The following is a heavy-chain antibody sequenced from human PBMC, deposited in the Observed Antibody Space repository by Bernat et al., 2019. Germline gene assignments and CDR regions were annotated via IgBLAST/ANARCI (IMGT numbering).Heavy chain of an antibody. CDR3: TTEVYGSGTP. Sequence: EVQLVESGGGLVKPGGSLRLSCAASGFTFRNAWMSWVRQAPGKGLEWVGRIKSKTDGGTTDYAAPMKGRFTISRDDSKHTLYLQMNSLKTEDTAVYYCTTEVYGSGTPWGHGTMVTVSS. CDR2: IKSKTDGGTT. J-gene: IGHJ3*01. CDR1: GFTFRNAW. V-gene: IGHV3-15*01. D-gene: IGHD3-10*01.